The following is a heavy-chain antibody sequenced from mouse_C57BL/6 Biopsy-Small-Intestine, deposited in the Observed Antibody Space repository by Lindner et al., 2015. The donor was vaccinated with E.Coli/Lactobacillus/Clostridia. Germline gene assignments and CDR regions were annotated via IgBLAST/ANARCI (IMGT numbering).Heavy chain of an antibody. D-gene: IGHD1-1*01. CDR1: GYTFTDNE. CDR2: IDPETGGT. J-gene: IGHJ1*03. V-gene: IGHV1-15*01. Sequence: VQLQEVWGLSWVRPGASVTLSCKASGYTFTDNEMHWVKQTPVHGLEWSGGIDPETGGTAYNQKFKGKAILTADKSSSTAYMELRSLTSEDSAVYYCTRGTTDVWGTGTTVTVSS. CDR3: TRGTTDV.